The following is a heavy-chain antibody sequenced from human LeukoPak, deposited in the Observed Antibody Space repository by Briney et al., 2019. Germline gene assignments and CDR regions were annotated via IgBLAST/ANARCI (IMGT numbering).Heavy chain of an antibody. CDR1: TYISSDFG. J-gene: IGHJ6*03. CDR2: VSGDNGQT. Sequence: ASVKASCKASTYISSDFGISWVRLAPGGGLEWMGWVSGDNGQTNYGLKFYGRVTMTMETSTNTASMELRGLRSDDTAIYYCARVYLYTTGWSAAYYYFMDVWGKGTTVIVSS. D-gene: IGHD3-16*02. CDR3: ARVYLYTTGWSAAYYYFMDV. V-gene: IGHV1-18*01.